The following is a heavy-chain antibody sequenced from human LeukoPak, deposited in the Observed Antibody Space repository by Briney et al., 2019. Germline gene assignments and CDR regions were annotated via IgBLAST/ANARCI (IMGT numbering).Heavy chain of an antibody. CDR1: GFTFSSYW. D-gene: IGHD5-18*01. CDR2: IKQGGSEK. V-gene: IGHV3-7*01. CDR3: AREWLGYSYGTRTPYFDY. Sequence: PGGSLRLSCAASGFTFSSYWMSWVRQAPGKGLEWVANIKQGGSEKYYVDSVKGRFTISRDNAKNSLYLQMNSLRAEDTAVYYCAREWLGYSYGTRTPYFDYWGQGTLVTVSS. J-gene: IGHJ4*02.